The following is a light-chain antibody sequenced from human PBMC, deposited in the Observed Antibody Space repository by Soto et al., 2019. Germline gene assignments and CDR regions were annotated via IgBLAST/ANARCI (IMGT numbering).Light chain of an antibody. J-gene: IGLJ3*02. CDR2: GNS. CDR1: SSNIGAGYD. Sequence: QSVLTQPPSVSRAPGQRVTISCTGSSSNIGAGYDVHWYQQLPGTATKLLIYGNSNRPSGVPDRFSGSKSGTSASLAITGLQAEDEADYYCQSYDSSLSGSVFGGGTKVTVL. CDR3: QSYDSSLSGSV. V-gene: IGLV1-40*01.